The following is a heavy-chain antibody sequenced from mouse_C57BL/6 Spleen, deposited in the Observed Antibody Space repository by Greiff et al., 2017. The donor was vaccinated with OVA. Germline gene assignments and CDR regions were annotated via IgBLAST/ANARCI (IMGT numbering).Heavy chain of an antibody. CDR3: ARDMGSSSYWYFDV. CDR1: GFTFSDYY. D-gene: IGHD1-1*01. J-gene: IGHJ1*03. CDR2: INYDGSST. V-gene: IGHV5-16*01. Sequence: EVQRVESEGGLVQPGSSMKLSCTASGFTFSDYYMAWVRQVPEKGLEWVANINYDGSSTYYLDSLKSRFIISRDNAKNILYLQMSSLKSEDTATYYCARDMGSSSYWYFDVWGTGTTVTVSS.